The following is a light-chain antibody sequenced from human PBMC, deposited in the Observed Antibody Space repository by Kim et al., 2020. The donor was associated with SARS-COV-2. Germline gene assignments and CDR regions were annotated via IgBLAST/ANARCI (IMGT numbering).Light chain of an antibody. CDR2: AAS. Sequence: AYPGDKATSTCRSSQGISSYLAWYQQKPGKAPKLLIYAASTLQSGGPSRFSGSGSGTDFTLTISCLQSEDFATYYCQQYYSYPLTFGGGTKVDIK. CDR1: QGISSY. CDR3: QQYYSYPLT. V-gene: IGKV1-8*01. J-gene: IGKJ4*01.